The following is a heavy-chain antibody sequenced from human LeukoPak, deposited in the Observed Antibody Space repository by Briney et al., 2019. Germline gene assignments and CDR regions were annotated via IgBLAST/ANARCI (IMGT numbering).Heavy chain of an antibody. V-gene: IGHV3-74*01. D-gene: IGHD3-22*01. CDR2: INSDGSST. J-gene: IGHJ5*02. Sequence: GGSPRLSCAASGFTFSSYWMHWVRQAPGKGLVWVSRINSDGSSTTHADSVKGRFTISRDNAKNTLYLQMNSLRAEDTAVYYCASGPSSGYHYTLGSWGQGTLVTVSS. CDR3: ASGPSSGYHYTLGS. CDR1: GFTFSSYW.